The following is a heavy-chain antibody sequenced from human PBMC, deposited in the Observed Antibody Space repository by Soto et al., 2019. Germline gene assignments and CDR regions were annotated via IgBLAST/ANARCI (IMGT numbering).Heavy chain of an antibody. J-gene: IGHJ6*02. CDR2: IYYSGST. CDR3: ASLSGSYYPYYYYYGMDV. Sequence: QVQLQESGPGLVKPSETLSLTCTVSGGSVSSGSYYWSWIRQPPGKGLEWIGYIYYSGSTNYNPSLKSRVTISVDMSKNQFSLKLSSVTAADTAVYYCASLSGSYYPYYYYYGMDVWGQGTTVTVSS. D-gene: IGHD1-26*01. V-gene: IGHV4-61*01. CDR1: GGSVSSGSYY.